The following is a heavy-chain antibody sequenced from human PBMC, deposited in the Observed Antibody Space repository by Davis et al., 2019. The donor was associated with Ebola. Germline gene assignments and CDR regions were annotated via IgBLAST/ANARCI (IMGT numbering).Heavy chain of an antibody. J-gene: IGHJ5*01. Sequence: GESLKISCAASGFTFSNYGMHWVRQAPGKGLEWVAVISYDAGNEHYADSVKGRFTISRDTSKNTLFLQMDSLKEEDTSVYYCARGCSFSSCSSPGAFDSWGQGTLLTVSS. D-gene: IGHD2-15*01. CDR1: GFTFSNYG. CDR3: ARGCSFSSCSSPGAFDS. V-gene: IGHV3-30*03. CDR2: ISYDAGNE.